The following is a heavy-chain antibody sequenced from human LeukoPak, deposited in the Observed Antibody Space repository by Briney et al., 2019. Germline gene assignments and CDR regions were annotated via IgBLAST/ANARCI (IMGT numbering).Heavy chain of an antibody. D-gene: IGHD3-10*01. Sequence: ASVKVSCKASGYTFTGYYMHWVRQAPGQGLEWMGWINPNSGGTNYAQKFQGRVTMTRDTSTSTAYMELGSLRSDDPAVDYCGRSGVYGSVSYFNYWGQGTLVTVSS. CDR3: GRSGVYGSVSYFNY. CDR1: GYTFTGYY. CDR2: INPNSGGT. V-gene: IGHV1-2*02. J-gene: IGHJ4*02.